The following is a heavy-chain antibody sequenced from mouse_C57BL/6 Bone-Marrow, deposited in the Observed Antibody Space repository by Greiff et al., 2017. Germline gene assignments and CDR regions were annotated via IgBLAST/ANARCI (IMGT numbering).Heavy chain of an antibody. Sequence: QVQLQQPGAELVKPGASVKLSCKASGYTFTSYWMHWVKQRPGRGLEWIGRFDPNSGGTKYNEKFKGKATLTVEKSSSTVYLELSRLTSDDSAVYYCARGYSGPRCWYFDVWGQGTLVTVSA. CDR2: FDPNSGGT. CDR3: ARGYSGPRCWYFDV. J-gene: IGHJ3*01. V-gene: IGHV1-62-3*01. D-gene: IGHD1-2*01. CDR1: GYTFTSYW.